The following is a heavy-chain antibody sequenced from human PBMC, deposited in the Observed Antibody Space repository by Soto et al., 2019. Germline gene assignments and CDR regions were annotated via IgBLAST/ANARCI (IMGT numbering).Heavy chain of an antibody. Sequence: GGSLRLSCAASGFTFSSYSMNWVRQAPGKGLEWVSSISSSSSYIYYADSVKGRFTISRDTAYMELSSLRSEDTAVYYCATEKLRFLEWSPSGFDPWGQGTLVTVSS. CDR2: ISSSSSYI. CDR3: ATEKLRFLEWSPSGFDP. CDR1: GFTFSSYS. D-gene: IGHD3-3*01. V-gene: IGHV3-21*04. J-gene: IGHJ5*02.